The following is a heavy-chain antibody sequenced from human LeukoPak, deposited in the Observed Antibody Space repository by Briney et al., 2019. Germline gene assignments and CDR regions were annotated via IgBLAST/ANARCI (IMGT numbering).Heavy chain of an antibody. CDR3: ARGVGWFGQYFDY. CDR2: IKKVGSEK. J-gene: IGHJ4*02. V-gene: IGHV3-7*01. D-gene: IGHD3-10*01. CDR1: GLIFSSYW. Sequence: GGSLRLSCAASGLIFSSYWMSWVRQAPGKGLEWVANIKKVGSEKYYVDSVKGRFTISRDNSKNTLYLQMNSLRAEDTAVYYCARGVGWFGQYFDYWGQGTLVTVSS.